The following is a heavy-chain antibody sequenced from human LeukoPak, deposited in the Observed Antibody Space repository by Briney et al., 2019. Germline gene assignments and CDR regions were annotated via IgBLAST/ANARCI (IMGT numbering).Heavy chain of an antibody. Sequence: PGGSLRLSCTASGFDFGAHGMSCVRQAPGKGLEWVAGINWSGGSTGYGDSSRGRFTISRDNTKNSLYLQMDSLRAEDTALYYCARAPTTSPFYFDFWGQGTLVTVSS. CDR3: ARAPTTSPFYFDF. J-gene: IGHJ4*02. CDR1: GFDFGAHG. CDR2: INWSGGST. V-gene: IGHV3-20*04. D-gene: IGHD1-26*01.